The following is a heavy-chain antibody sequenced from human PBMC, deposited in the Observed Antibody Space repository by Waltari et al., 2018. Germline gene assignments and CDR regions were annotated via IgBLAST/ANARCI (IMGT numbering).Heavy chain of an antibody. V-gene: IGHV4-61*09. CDR3: ATSEGYSSGWEGAFDI. Sequence: QVQLQESGPGLVKPSQTLSLTYTVSGGSISSGSYYWSWIRQPAGKGLEWIGYIYTSGSTNYNPSLKSRVTISVDTSKNQFSLKLSSVTAADTAVYYCATSEGYSSGWEGAFDIWGQGTMVTVSS. J-gene: IGHJ3*02. CDR1: GGSISSGSYY. CDR2: IYTSGST. D-gene: IGHD6-19*01.